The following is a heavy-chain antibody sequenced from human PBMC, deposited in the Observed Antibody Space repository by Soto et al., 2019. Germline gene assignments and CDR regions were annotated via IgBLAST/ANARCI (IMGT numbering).Heavy chain of an antibody. CDR2: ISYDGSNK. V-gene: IGHV3-30*18. CDR3: AKDTVTTEYYFDF. CDR1: GFTFSSYG. J-gene: IGHJ4*02. Sequence: TGGSLRLSCAASGFTFSSYGMHWVRQAPGKGLEWVAVISYDGSNKYYADSVKGRFTISRDNSKNTLYLQMNSLRAEDTAVYYCAKDTVTTEYYFDFWGQGTLVTVSS. D-gene: IGHD4-17*01.